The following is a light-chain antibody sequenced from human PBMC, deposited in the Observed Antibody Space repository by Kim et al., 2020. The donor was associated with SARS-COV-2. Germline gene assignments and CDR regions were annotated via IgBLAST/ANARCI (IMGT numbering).Light chain of an antibody. J-gene: IGKJ2*01. V-gene: IGKV1-5*03. CDR2: ETS. CDR3: QQYNTWYT. Sequence: LSTSVGDRVTITGRASQSVSHWLAWYQQKPGKAPKVLIYETSKLKSGVPSRFSGSGFGTEFTLTISSLQPDDFATYYCQQYNTWYTFGQGTKLEI. CDR1: QSVSHW.